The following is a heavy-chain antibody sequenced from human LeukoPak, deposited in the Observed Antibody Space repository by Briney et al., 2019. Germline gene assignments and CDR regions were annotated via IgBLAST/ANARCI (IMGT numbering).Heavy chain of an antibody. J-gene: IGHJ5*02. CDR2: INSDGSST. V-gene: IGHV3-74*01. D-gene: IGHD3-10*01. CDR1: GFTFSSYW. Sequence: GGSLRLSCAASGFTFSSYWMSWVRQAPGKGLVWVSRINSDGSSTSYADSVKGRFTISRDNAKNTLYLQMNSLRAEDTAVYYCARVPMVRGVIANNWFDPWGQGTLVTVSS. CDR3: ARVPMVRGVIANNWFDP.